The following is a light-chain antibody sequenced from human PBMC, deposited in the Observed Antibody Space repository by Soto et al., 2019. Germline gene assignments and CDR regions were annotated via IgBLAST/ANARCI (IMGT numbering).Light chain of an antibody. V-gene: IGLV2-14*01. CDR3: ISYTGSSTSYV. Sequence: QSVLTQPASVSGSPGQSITISCTGTNSDIGSYSHVAWYQQFPGKTPKLIIYEVSYRPSGVSHRFSASKSGNTASLTISGLQADDAADYYCISYTGSSTSYVFGTGTKVTVL. J-gene: IGLJ1*01. CDR1: NSDIGSYSH. CDR2: EVS.